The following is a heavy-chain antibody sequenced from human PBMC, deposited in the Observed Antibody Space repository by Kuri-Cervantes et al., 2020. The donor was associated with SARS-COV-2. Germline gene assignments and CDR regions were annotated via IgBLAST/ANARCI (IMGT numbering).Heavy chain of an antibody. V-gene: IGHV3-7*01. J-gene: IGHJ4*02. D-gene: IGHD2-15*01. CDR2: IKQDGSEK. Sequence: GESLKISCAASGFTFSSYWMSWVRQAPGKGLEWVANIKQDGSEKYYVDSVKGRFTISRDDAKNSLYLQMNSLRAEDTAVYYCARDKVVDYWGQGTLVTVSS. CDR3: ARDKVVDY. CDR1: GFTFSSYW.